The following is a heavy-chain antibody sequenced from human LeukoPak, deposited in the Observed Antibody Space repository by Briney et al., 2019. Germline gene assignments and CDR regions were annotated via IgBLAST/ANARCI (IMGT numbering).Heavy chain of an antibody. CDR3: ARGSGYAPPFDY. V-gene: IGHV4-30-2*01. Sequence: SETLSLTCAVSGGSISSGGHSWSWIRQPPGEGLEWIGYIYGSGSSYYNPSLKSRVTISIDRSKNQFSLKLSSVTAADTAFYYCARGSGYAPPFDYWGQGALVTVSS. D-gene: IGHD5-12*01. J-gene: IGHJ4*02. CDR2: IYGSGSS. CDR1: GGSISSGGHS.